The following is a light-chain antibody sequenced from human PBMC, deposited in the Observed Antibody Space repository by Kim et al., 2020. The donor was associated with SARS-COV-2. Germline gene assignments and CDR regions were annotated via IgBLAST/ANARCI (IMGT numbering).Light chain of an antibody. CDR1: SGDIGRYNF. CDR3: SSFTSSGTFV. V-gene: IGLV2-14*03. CDR2: NVT. J-gene: IGLJ2*01. Sequence: GQSLTISCTGSSGDIGRYNFVTWYQQHPDKAPKLMIYNVTKRPSGVSNRFSGSKSGNTASLTISGLQAEDEVDYYCSSFTSSGTFVFGGGTKVTVL.